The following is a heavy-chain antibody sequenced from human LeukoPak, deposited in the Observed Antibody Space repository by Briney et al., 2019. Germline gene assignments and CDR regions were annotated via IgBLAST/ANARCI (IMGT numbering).Heavy chain of an antibody. CDR3: ARVTVDSIGWYHYFDH. CDR1: GGTFSSYA. D-gene: IGHD6-13*01. CDR2: IIPILNIT. V-gene: IGHV1-69*04. J-gene: IGHJ4*02. Sequence: ASVKVSCKASGGTFSSYAISWVRQAPGQGLEWMGRIIPILNITDYAQKFQGRVTITADKSTTTAFMEVSSLRSEDTAVYYCARVTVDSIGWYHYFDHWGQGTLVTVSS.